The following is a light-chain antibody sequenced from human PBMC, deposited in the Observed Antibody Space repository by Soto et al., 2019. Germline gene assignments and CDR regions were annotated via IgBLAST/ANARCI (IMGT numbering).Light chain of an antibody. CDR2: DAS. Sequence: EVALTQSPGTLSLSPGARANLSCRASQSIANNYLTWYQQKPGQAPRVLIYDASTRAAGIPDRFSGSGSGTDFTLTISRLEPEDFAVYYCQQYGSSPWTFGQGTKVDI. V-gene: IGKV3-20*01. CDR1: QSIANNY. J-gene: IGKJ1*01. CDR3: QQYGSSPWT.